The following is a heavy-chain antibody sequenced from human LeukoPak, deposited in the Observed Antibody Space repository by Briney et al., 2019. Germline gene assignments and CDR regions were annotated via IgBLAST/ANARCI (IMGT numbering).Heavy chain of an antibody. CDR1: GFTFSDFY. Sequence: GGSLRLSRAASGFTFSDFYMTWVRQAPGKGLEFISCISGSGAAIYYADSVKGRFTISRDNAKKSVYLQMKGLRADDTAVYYCAKNRRLLGDWGQGTLVTVSS. J-gene: IGHJ4*02. CDR2: ISGSGAAI. CDR3: AKNRRLLGD. V-gene: IGHV3-11*01. D-gene: IGHD1-14*01.